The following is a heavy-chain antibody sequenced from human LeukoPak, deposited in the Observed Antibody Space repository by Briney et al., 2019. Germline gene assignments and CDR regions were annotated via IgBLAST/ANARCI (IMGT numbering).Heavy chain of an antibody. CDR1: GFTFDDYA. CDR3: AKDMHYGSGALDY. V-gene: IGHV3-9*01. CDR2: ISWNSGSI. Sequence: GRSLRLSCAASGFTFDDYAMHWVRQAPGKGLEWVSGISWNSGSIGYADSVRGRFTIFRDNAKNSLYLQMNSLRAEDTALYYCAKDMHYGSGALDYWGQGTLVTVSS. J-gene: IGHJ4*02. D-gene: IGHD3-10*01.